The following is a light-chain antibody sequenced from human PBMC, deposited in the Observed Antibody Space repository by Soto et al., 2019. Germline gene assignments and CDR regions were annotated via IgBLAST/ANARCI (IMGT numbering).Light chain of an antibody. V-gene: IGKV1-6*01. Sequence: AIQMTQSPSSLSASVGDRVTITCRASQVIGNDLGWYQQKPGQAPKLLIYAASSLQSGVPSRFSGSGSGTEFTLTISSLQPEDFATYYCLQDNNYPWTFGQGTKVEIK. CDR2: AAS. J-gene: IGKJ1*01. CDR3: LQDNNYPWT. CDR1: QVIGND.